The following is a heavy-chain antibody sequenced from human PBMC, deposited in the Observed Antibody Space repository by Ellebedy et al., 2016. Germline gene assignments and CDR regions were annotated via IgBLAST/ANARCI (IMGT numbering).Heavy chain of an antibody. J-gene: IGHJ4*02. V-gene: IGHV3-11*01. CDR1: GFTFSDYY. CDR3: AICGYSYGCDY. CDR2: ISSSGSTI. Sequence: GESLKISXAASGFTFSDYYMSWFRQAPGKGLEWVSYISSSGSTIYYADSVKGRFTISRDNAKNSLYLQMNSLRAEDTAVYYCAICGYSYGCDYWGQGTLVTVSS. D-gene: IGHD5-18*01.